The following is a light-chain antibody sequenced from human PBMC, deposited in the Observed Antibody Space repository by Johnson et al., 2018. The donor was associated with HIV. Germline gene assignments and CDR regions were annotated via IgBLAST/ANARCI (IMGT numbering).Light chain of an antibody. Sequence: QSVLTQPPSVSAAPGQKVTISCSGSSSNIGNNYVSWYQQLPGTAPKLLIYENYKRPSGIPDRFSGSRSGTSATLGITGLQTGDEANYYCATCDNSLRVFGTGTRVTVL. CDR3: ATCDNSLRV. J-gene: IGLJ1*01. CDR2: ENY. CDR1: SSNIGNNY. V-gene: IGLV1-51*02.